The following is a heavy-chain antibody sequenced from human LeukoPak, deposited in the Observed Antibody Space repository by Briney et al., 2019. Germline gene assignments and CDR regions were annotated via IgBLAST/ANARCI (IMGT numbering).Heavy chain of an antibody. CDR2: MNPNSGNT. V-gene: IGHV1-8*01. D-gene: IGHD3-22*01. CDR3: ARGSYYDSSGYYYDDY. J-gene: IGHJ4*02. CDR1: GYTFTSYD. Sequence: APVKVSCKASGYTFTSYDINWVRQATGQGLEWMGWMNPNSGNTGYAQKFQGRVTMTRNTSISTAYMELSSLRSEDTAVYYCARGSYYDSSGYYYDDYWGQGTLVTVSS.